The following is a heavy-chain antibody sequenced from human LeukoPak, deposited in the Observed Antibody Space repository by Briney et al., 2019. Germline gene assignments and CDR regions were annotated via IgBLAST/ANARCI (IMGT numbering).Heavy chain of an antibody. Sequence: AVKVSCKASGGTFSIYAISWVRQAPGQGLEWMGGIIPIFGTANYAQKFQGRVTITAEKSTSTAYMELSSLRSEDTAVYYCARDTTDSWFDPWGQGTLVTVSS. D-gene: IGHD1-1*01. CDR3: ARDTTDSWFDP. CDR2: IIPIFGTA. J-gene: IGHJ5*02. CDR1: GGTFSIYA. V-gene: IGHV1-69*06.